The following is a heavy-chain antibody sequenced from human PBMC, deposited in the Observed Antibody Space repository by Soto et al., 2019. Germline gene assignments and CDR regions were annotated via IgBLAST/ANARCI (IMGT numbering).Heavy chain of an antibody. CDR2: ISSSGNT. V-gene: IGHV4-59*01. J-gene: IGHJ4*02. Sequence: PSETLSLTCTDSDGSISKFYWSWIRQPPGKGLEWIGYISSSGNTNYNPSLKSRVSISVDTSKNQFSLNLTSVTAADTAVYYCARAPMVLTRSYFDSWGQGTPVTVSS. D-gene: IGHD3-22*01. CDR1: DGSISKFY. CDR3: ARAPMVLTRSYFDS.